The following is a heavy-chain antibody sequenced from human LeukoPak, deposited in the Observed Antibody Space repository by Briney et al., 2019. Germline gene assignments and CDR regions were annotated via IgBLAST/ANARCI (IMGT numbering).Heavy chain of an antibody. CDR2: IYHSGST. J-gene: IGHJ3*02. CDR3: ARDEXXSNXXAFDI. D-gene: IGHD4-11*01. V-gene: IGHV4-39*06. CDR1: GGSISSSSYY. Sequence: SETLSLTCTVSGGSISSSSYYWGWIRQPPGKGLEWIGYIYHSGSTYYNPSLKSRVTISVDRSKNQFPLKLSSVTAADTAVYYCARDEXXSNXXAFDI.